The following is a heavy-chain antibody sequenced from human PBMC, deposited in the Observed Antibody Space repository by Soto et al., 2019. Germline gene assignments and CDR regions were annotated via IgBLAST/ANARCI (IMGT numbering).Heavy chain of an antibody. CDR2: IIPILGIA. Sequence: SVKVSCKASGGTFSSYTISWVRQAPGQGLEWMGRIIPILGIANYAQKFQGRVTITADKSTSTAYMELSSLRSEDTAVYYCARVGRGYCSSTSCYKDNWFDSWGQGTLVTVSS. J-gene: IGHJ5*01. D-gene: IGHD2-2*02. CDR1: GGTFSSYT. CDR3: ARVGRGYCSSTSCYKDNWFDS. V-gene: IGHV1-69*02.